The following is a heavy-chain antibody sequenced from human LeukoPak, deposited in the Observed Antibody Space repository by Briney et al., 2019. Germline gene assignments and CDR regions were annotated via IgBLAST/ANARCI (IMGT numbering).Heavy chain of an antibody. CDR1: GYTFPRYD. CDR3: ARGPDYAWFDP. D-gene: IGHD3-16*01. CDR2: MIPTSGAT. Sequence: ASVKVSCKASGYTFPRYDINWVRQATGHGLEWMGWMIPTSGATRYAQKFQGRVTMTGNTSISTAYMELRSLRSEDTAVYYCARGPDYAWFDPWGQGTLVTVSS. V-gene: IGHV1-8*01. J-gene: IGHJ5*02.